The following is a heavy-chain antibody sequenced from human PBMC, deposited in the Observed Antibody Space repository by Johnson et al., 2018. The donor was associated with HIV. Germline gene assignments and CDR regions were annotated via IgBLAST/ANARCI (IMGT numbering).Heavy chain of an antibody. D-gene: IGHD3-16*01. CDR3: ARRGVRYAFDI. CDR1: GFTFSDYY. CDR2: ISSSGTTI. V-gene: IGHV3-11*04. Sequence: QVQLVESGGGVVQPGGSLRLSCAASGFTFSDYYMTWIRQAPGKGLEWVSYISSSGTTIYYTDYVKGRFTVSRDNAKNSLYLQMNSLRAEDTAVYSCARRGVRYAFDIWGQGTMFTVSS. J-gene: IGHJ3*02.